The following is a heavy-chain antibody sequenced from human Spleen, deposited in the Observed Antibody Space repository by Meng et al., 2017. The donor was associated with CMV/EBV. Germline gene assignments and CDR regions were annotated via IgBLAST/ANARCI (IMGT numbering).Heavy chain of an antibody. V-gene: IGHV1-46*01. D-gene: IGHD6-19*01. J-gene: IGHJ4*02. CDR2: IKPGGGST. CDR3: ARDQIAVSGLSYYFDF. CDR1: GYTFTRYY. Sequence: SGYTFTRYYLHWVRPAPGHGLEWMGIIKPGGGSTTYAQKFQGRVTLTRDMSTSTVYMELSSLRSEDTAVYYCARDQIAVSGLSYYFDFWGQGTLVTVSS.